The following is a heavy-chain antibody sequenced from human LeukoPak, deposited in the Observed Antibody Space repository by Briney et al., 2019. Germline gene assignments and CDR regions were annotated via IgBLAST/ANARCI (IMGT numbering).Heavy chain of an antibody. D-gene: IGHD2-21*02. Sequence: GGSLRLSCAASGFTLSTYLMNWYRQAPGKGLEWVGNINQDASEINYVDSVRGRFTISRDNAKNSLHLQMNSLRAEDTAVYYCATDRDNSDWQKRFDSWGQGTLDTVSS. V-gene: IGHV3-7*01. CDR2: INQDASEI. CDR3: ATDRDNSDWQKRFDS. CDR1: GFTLSTYL. J-gene: IGHJ4*02.